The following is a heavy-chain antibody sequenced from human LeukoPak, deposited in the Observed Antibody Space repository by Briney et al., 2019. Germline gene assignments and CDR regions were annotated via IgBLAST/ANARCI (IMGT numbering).Heavy chain of an antibody. CDR3: AKRGVVIRVILVGFHKEAYYFDS. J-gene: IGHJ4*02. V-gene: IGHV3-23*01. Sequence: GGSLRLSCAVSGITLSNYGMSWVRQAPGKGLEWVAGLSGSGGGANYADSVKGRFTISRDNAKNTLYLQMNSLRAEDTAVYFCAKRGVVIRVILVGFHKEAYYFDSWGQGALVTVSS. CDR2: LSGSGGGA. CDR1: GITLSNYG. D-gene: IGHD3-10*01.